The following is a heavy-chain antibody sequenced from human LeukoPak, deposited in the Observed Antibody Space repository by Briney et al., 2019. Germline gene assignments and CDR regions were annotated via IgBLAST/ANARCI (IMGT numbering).Heavy chain of an antibody. D-gene: IGHD3-22*01. CDR1: GFTFSSYA. J-gene: IGHJ4*02. V-gene: IGHV3-23*01. CDR3: ARVSVVIRGIDY. CDR2: ISGSGAST. Sequence: GGPLRLSCAASGFTFSSYAMSWVRQAPAKGLEWVSGISGSGASTYYADSVKGRFTISRENSKNTLYLQMNSLRAEDTAVYYCARVSVVIRGIDYWGQGTLVTVSS.